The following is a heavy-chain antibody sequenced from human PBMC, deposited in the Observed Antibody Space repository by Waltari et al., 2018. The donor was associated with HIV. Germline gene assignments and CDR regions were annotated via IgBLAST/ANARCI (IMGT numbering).Heavy chain of an antibody. J-gene: IGHJ4*02. V-gene: IGHV3-21*01. CDR1: GLFFTIYT. Sequence: EVQLVASGGRLVRPGGSLRRSCSASGLFFTIYTMDWVRRSPGTVRECAESITSNSTKTYDADSVNGWFTVSRDNANNSLYLQMNTGRGEVTAVYYCARDFDCDGDCEPQEGADYWGQGTLVTVSS. CDR3: ARDFDCDGDCEPQEGADY. CDR2: ITSNSTKT. D-gene: IGHD2-21*02.